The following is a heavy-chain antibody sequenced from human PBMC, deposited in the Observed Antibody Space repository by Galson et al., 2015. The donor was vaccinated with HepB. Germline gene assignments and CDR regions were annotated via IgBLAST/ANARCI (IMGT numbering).Heavy chain of an antibody. J-gene: IGHJ6*02. Sequence: SVKVSCKASGYTFTSYGISWVRQAPGQGLEWMGWISAYNGNTNYAQKLQGRVTMTTDTSTSTAYMELRSLRSDDTAVYYCASTPPGYSYGNYYYYYGMDVWGQGTKVTVSS. CDR3: ASTPPGYSYGNYYYYYGMDV. CDR2: ISAYNGNT. V-gene: IGHV1-18*01. CDR1: GYTFTSYG. D-gene: IGHD5-18*01.